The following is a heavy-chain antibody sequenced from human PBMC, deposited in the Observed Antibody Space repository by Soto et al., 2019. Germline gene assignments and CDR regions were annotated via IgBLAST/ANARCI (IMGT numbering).Heavy chain of an antibody. J-gene: IGHJ4*02. D-gene: IGHD6-19*01. CDR2: ISAYNGNT. CDR1: GYTFASYG. V-gene: IGHV1-18*01. Sequence: ASVKVSCKASGYTFASYGISWVRQAPGQGLEWMGWISAYNGNTNYAQKLQGRVTMTTDTSTSTAYMELRSLRSDDTAVYYCARESGWQWLVGIDYWGQGTLVTVSS. CDR3: ARESGWQWLVGIDY.